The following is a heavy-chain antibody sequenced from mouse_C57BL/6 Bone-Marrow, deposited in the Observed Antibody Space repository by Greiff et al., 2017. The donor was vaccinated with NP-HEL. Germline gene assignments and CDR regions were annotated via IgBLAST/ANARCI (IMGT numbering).Heavy chain of an antibody. CDR2: IYPRSGNT. CDR1: GYTFTSYG. V-gene: IGHV1-81*01. Sequence: VKLMESGAELARPGASVKLSCKASGYTFTSYGISWVKQRTGQGLEWIGEIYPRSGNTYYNEKFKGKATLTADHSSSTAYMELRSLTSEDSAVYFCARSGGNWYFDVWGTGTTVTVSS. D-gene: IGHD2-1*01. CDR3: ARSGGNWYFDV. J-gene: IGHJ1*03.